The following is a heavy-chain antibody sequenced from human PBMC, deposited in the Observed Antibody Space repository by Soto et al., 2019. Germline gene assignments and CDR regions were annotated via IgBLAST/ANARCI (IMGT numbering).Heavy chain of an antibody. V-gene: IGHV4-34*01. J-gene: IGHJ5*02. CDR3: ARLIFGARTGWSDP. CDR2: INHSGST. D-gene: IGHD3-3*01. Sequence: SETLSLTCAVYGGSFSGYYWSWIRQPPGKGLEWIGEINHSGSTNYNPSLKSRVTISVDTSKNQFSLKLSSVTAADTAVYYCARLIFGARTGWSDPWGQGTLVTVSS. CDR1: GGSFSGYY.